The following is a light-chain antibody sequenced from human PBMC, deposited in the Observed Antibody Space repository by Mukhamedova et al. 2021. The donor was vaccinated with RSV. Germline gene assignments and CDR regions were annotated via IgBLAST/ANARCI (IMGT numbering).Light chain of an antibody. CDR1: YA. Sequence: YAIAWHQQRPKKGPRFLMKVDSDGSHTKGDGIPDRFSGSSSGAERSLVISSLQSEDEADYYCQTWGSGTHVFGTGTKVTVL. J-gene: IGLJ1*01. CDR2: VDSDGSH. V-gene: IGLV4-69*02. CDR3: QTWGSGTHV.